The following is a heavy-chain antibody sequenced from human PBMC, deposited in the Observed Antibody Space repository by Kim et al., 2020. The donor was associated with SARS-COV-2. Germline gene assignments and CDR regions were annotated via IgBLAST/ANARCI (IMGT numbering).Heavy chain of an antibody. J-gene: IGHJ4*02. V-gene: IGHV1-2*02. CDR2: INPNGGET. Sequence: ASVKVSCKAPGYNFNDHYIHWVRQAPGQGLEWMGWINPNGGETKYAEKFHERVSMTRDTSINTAYVELYSLTFDDTAVYYCARDSDPDYWGQGNLVTVAS. CDR3: ARDSDPDY. CDR1: GYNFNDHY.